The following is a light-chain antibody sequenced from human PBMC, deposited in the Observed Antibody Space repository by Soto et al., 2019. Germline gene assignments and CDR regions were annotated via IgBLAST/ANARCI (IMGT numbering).Light chain of an antibody. V-gene: IGKV3-15*01. CDR1: QSVNRF. Sequence: EIVMTQSPATLSVSPGERATLSCRASQSVNRFLAWFQQQPGQAPRLLLYGASTRATGIQARFSGSGSGTEFTLTISSLQSEDFAVYYCKQYNNWPLTFGGGTKVDIK. CDR2: GAS. CDR3: KQYNNWPLT. J-gene: IGKJ4*01.